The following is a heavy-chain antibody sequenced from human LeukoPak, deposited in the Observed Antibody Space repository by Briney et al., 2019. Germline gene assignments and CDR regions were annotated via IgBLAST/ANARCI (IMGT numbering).Heavy chain of an antibody. CDR3: ATNPGSGPLDY. CDR1: ESTFSKYG. D-gene: IGHD3-10*01. Sequence: PGGSLRLSCAASESTFSKYGMHWVRQAPGKGLEWVAFMEFDGSKIYYADTVKGRFTISRDNSKITLYLEMNSLRIDDTAVYYCATNPGSGPLDYWGQGIMVTVSS. V-gene: IGHV3-30*02. J-gene: IGHJ4*02. CDR2: MEFDGSKI.